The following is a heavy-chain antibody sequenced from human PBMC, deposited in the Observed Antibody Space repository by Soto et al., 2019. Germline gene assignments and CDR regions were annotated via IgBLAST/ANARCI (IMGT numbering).Heavy chain of an antibody. J-gene: IGHJ4*02. CDR1: GGSDTIFA. CDR2: IILVFGST. CDR3: ARERPLEVTVRLFDY. D-gene: IGHD3-10*01. V-gene: IGHV1-69*13. Sequence: SVKVSCKASGGSDTIFALSWVRQAPGQGLEWVGGIILVFGSTHYAQKFQGRATITADESTSTAYLELSSLRSDDTAVYFCARERPLEVTVRLFDYWGQGTLVTVSS.